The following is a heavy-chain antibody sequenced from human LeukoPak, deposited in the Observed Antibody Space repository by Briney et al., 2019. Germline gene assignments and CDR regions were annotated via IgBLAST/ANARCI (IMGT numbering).Heavy chain of an antibody. CDR2: ISSSSSYI. CDR1: GLTFSSYS. V-gene: IGHV3-21*01. J-gene: IGHJ3*02. Sequence: PGGSLRLSCAASGLTFSSYSMNWVRQAPGKGLEWVSSISSSSSYIYYADSVKGRFTISRDNAKNSLYLQMNSLRAEDTAVYYCARDLGRWGYNIKNSDAFDIWGQGTMVTVSS. D-gene: IGHD5-24*01. CDR3: ARDLGRWGYNIKNSDAFDI.